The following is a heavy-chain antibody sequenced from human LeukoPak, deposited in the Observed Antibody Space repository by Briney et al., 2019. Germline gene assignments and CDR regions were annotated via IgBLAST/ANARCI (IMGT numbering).Heavy chain of an antibody. J-gene: IGHJ4*02. CDR2: INSDGTST. Sequence: GGSLRLSCAASGFTFSSYWMHWVRQAPGKGLEWVSRINSDGTSTSYAGSVKGRFTISRDNAKNTLYLQMNSLRAEDTAVYYCARDSRVSGTIDYWGQGTLVTVSS. CDR3: ARDSRVSGTIDY. CDR1: GFTFSSYW. D-gene: IGHD1-1*01. V-gene: IGHV3-74*01.